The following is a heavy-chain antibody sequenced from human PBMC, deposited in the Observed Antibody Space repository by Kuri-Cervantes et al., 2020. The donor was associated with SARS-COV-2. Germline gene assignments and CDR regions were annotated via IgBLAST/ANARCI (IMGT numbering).Heavy chain of an antibody. CDR2: IYTSGST. Sequence: GSLRLSCTVSGGSISSYYWSWIRQPAGKGLEWIGRIYTSGSTNYNPSLKSRVTILVDTSKNQFSLKLSSVTAADTAVYYCARQTSGYITSAHQYWGQGTLVTVSS. D-gene: IGHD3-3*01. CDR3: ARQTSGYITSAHQY. V-gene: IGHV4-4*07. CDR1: GGSISSYY. J-gene: IGHJ1*01.